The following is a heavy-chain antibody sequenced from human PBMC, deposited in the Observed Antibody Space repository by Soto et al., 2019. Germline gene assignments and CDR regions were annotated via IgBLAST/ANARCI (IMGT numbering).Heavy chain of an antibody. CDR2: SYHTGIT. CDR1: GFNVSSGIYY. Sequence: SETLARTGSCAGFNVSSGIYYLRWIRQPPGKGLEWIGYSYHTGITKYNPALRSRVTISVDTSKNQFSLNLKSVTAADTAVYYCARDRGTDDSWGQGTLVTVSS. J-gene: IGHJ4*02. V-gene: IGHV4-61*01. CDR3: ARDRGTDDS.